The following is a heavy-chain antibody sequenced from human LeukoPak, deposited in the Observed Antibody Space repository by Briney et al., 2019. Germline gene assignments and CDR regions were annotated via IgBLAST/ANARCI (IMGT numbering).Heavy chain of an antibody. CDR1: GFPFSDYW. CDR3: ARSGYDYYYYGMDV. V-gene: IGHV3-74*01. Sequence: GGSLRLSCAASGFPFSDYWMHWVRQAPGKGLVWVSRTNNDGSSTRYADSVKGRFTISRDNAKNTLYLQMNSLRAEDTAVYYCARSGYDYYYYGMDVWGQGTTVTVSS. J-gene: IGHJ6*02. CDR2: TNNDGSST. D-gene: IGHD5-12*01.